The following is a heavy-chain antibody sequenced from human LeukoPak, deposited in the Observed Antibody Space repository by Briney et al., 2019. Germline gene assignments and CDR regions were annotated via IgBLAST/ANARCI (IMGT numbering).Heavy chain of an antibody. CDR1: GYTFTGYY. J-gene: IGHJ4*02. V-gene: IGHV1-2*06. CDR3: ARESRYDILTVYYNAFDY. Sequence: GASVKVSCKASGYTFTGYYMHWVRQAPGQGLEWMGRINPNSGGTNYAQKFQGRVTMTRDTSISTAYMELSRLRSDDTAVYYCARESRYDILTVYYNAFDYWGQGTLVTVSS. CDR2: INPNSGGT. D-gene: IGHD3-9*01.